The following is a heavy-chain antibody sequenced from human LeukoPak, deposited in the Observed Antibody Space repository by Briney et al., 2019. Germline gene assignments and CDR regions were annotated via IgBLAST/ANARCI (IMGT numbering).Heavy chain of an antibody. D-gene: IGHD6-13*01. J-gene: IGHJ4*02. CDR3: AREPSFDSSSWYGFDY. CDR1: GYTFTSYA. Sequence: GASVKVSCKASGYTFTSYAMHWVRQAPGQRLEWMGWINAGNGNTKYSQKFQGRVTITRDTSASTAYMELSSLRSEDTAVYYCAREPSFDSSSWYGFDYWGQGTLVTVSS. V-gene: IGHV1-3*01. CDR2: INAGNGNT.